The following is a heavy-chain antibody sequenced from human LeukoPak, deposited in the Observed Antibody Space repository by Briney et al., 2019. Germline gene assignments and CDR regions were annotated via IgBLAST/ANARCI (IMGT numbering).Heavy chain of an antibody. CDR3: ATDRIVGTGNI. CDR1: GYTFTDHY. V-gene: IGHV1-69-2*01. J-gene: IGHJ4*02. D-gene: IGHD1-26*01. CDR2: VDPEDGDT. Sequence: ASVKVSCKASGYTFTDHYIHWVQQVPGKGPQWMGRVDPEDGDTRYAEQFQGRVTITADTSINTVYVDLSSLRSDDTAVYYCATDRIVGTGNIWGQGTLVIVSS.